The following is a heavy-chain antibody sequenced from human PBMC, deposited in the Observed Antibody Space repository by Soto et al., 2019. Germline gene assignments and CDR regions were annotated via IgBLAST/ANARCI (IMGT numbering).Heavy chain of an antibody. Sequence: ASETLSLTCSVSGADINTYSWTWIRQPAGKGLEWIGRIYTSASINYNPSLKGRVTLSVDTSTNQVSLRLASVTAADTAIYYCARDREAGYNFYYGMDVWGQGTTVTVSS. CDR3: ARDREAGYNFYYGMDV. D-gene: IGHD6-19*01. J-gene: IGHJ6*02. CDR1: GADINTYS. CDR2: IYTSASI. V-gene: IGHV4-4*07.